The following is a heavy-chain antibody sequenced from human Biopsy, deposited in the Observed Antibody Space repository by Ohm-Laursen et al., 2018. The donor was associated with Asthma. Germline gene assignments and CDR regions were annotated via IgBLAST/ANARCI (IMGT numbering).Heavy chain of an antibody. J-gene: IGHJ6*02. Sequence: SSVKVSCKASGGSFSNFAISWVRQAPRQGLEWMGGLIPDLGSADYAQMFEGRVTITADESTSTAYMEPSSLRSEDTAVYYCARGYSGSDRIVYYYSGMEVWGQGTTVTVSS. CDR3: ARGYSGSDRIVYYYSGMEV. CDR1: GGSFSNFA. D-gene: IGHD5-12*01. CDR2: LIPDLGSA. V-gene: IGHV1-69*01.